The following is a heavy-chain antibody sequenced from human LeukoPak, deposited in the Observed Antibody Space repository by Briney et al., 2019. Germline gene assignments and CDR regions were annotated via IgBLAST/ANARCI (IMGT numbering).Heavy chain of an antibody. CDR2: ISSSSSTI. CDR3: ARDPIGAAGTLDY. Sequence: PGGSLRLSCAASGFTFSSYSMNWVRQAPGKGLEWVSYISSSSSTIYYADSVKGRFTISRDNAKNSLYLQMNSLRAEDTAVYYCARDPIGAAGTLDYWGQGTLVTVSS. D-gene: IGHD6-13*01. J-gene: IGHJ4*02. V-gene: IGHV3-48*01. CDR1: GFTFSSYS.